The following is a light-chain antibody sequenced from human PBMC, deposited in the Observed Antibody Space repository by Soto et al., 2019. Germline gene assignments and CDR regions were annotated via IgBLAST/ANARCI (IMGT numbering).Light chain of an antibody. CDR1: SSDVGGYNY. Sequence: QSVLTQPHSVSGSPGQSVTISCTGTSSDVGGYNYVSWYQQHPGKAPKFMIYAVTKRPSGVPDRFSGSKSGNTASLTISGLQAGDEADYYCCSYAGRYTWVFGGGTKLTVL. J-gene: IGLJ3*02. V-gene: IGLV2-11*01. CDR2: AVT. CDR3: CSYAGRYTWV.